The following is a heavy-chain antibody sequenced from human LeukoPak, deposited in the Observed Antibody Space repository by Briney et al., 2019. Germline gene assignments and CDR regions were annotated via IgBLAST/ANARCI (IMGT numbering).Heavy chain of an antibody. CDR3: ATHLWFGDAFDI. CDR2: FDPEDGET. V-gene: IGHV1-24*01. CDR1: GYTLTELS. J-gene: IGHJ3*02. Sequence: GASVTVSCKVSGYTLTELSMHWVRQAPGKGLEWMGGFDPEDGETIYAQKFQGRVTMTEDTSTDTAYMELSSLRSEDTAVYYCATHLWFGDAFDIWGQGTMVTVSS. D-gene: IGHD3-10*01.